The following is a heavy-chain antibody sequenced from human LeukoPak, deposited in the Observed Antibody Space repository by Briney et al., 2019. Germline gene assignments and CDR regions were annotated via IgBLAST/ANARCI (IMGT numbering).Heavy chain of an antibody. D-gene: IGHD2/OR15-2a*01. V-gene: IGHV6-1*01. CDR3: ARKLSGAFDI. J-gene: IGHJ3*02. Sequence: NWIRQSPSRGLEWLGRTYYRSKWYNDYAVSVKSRITINPDTSKNQFSLQLNSVTPEDTAVYYCARKLSGAFDIWGQGTMVTVSS. CDR2: TYYRSKWYN.